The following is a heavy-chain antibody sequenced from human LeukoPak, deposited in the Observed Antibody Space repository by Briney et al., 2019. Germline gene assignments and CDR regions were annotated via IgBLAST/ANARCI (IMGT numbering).Heavy chain of an antibody. J-gene: IGHJ3*02. CDR1: GGSISSYY. Sequence: SETLSLTCTVSGGSISSYYWSWIRQPPGKGLEWIGYIYYSGSTNYNPSLKSRVTISVDTSKNQFSLKLSSVTAADTAVYYCARGDVLLQHAFDIWGQGTMVTVSS. V-gene: IGHV4-59*01. D-gene: IGHD3-10*01. CDR3: ARGDVLLQHAFDI. CDR2: IYYSGST.